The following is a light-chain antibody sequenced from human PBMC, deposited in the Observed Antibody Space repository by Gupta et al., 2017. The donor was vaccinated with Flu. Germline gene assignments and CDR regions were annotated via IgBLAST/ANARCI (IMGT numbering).Light chain of an antibody. CDR1: SWPMRY. CDR2: KDS. V-gene: IGLV3-25*02. J-gene: IGLJ2*01. Sequence: SYHLTQPPSVSVSPAQTSWITCSGDSWPMRYAYWYHQRPGQAPVLVIYKDSERPSGIPERFSGSSSGTIVTLTISGVQAEDEADYYCQSADNSGAHRGIFGGGTRLTVL. CDR3: QSADNSGAHRGI.